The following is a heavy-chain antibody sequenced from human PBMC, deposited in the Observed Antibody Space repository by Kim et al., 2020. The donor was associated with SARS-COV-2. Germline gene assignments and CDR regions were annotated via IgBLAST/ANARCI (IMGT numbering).Heavy chain of an antibody. D-gene: IGHD1-26*01. J-gene: IGHJ4*02. V-gene: IGHV3-30*01. CDR3: ARGGGSYYSPFDY. Sequence: ADAGKGRFTITRDNSKNALYPQMNSLRAEDTSVYHCARGGGSYYSPFDYWGQGTLVTVSS.